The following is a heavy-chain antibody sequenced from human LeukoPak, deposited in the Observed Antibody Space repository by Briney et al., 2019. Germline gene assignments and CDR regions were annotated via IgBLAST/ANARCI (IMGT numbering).Heavy chain of an antibody. CDR2: ISSSGSTI. Sequence: PGGSLRLSCAASGFTFSSYEMNWVRQAPGKGLEWVSYISSSGSTIYYADSVKGRFTISRDNAKNSLYLQMNSLRAEDTAVYYCARARIRDGYNSGYYFDYWGQGTLVTVSS. CDR1: GFTFSSYE. V-gene: IGHV3-48*03. J-gene: IGHJ4*02. D-gene: IGHD5-24*01. CDR3: ARARIRDGYNSGYYFDY.